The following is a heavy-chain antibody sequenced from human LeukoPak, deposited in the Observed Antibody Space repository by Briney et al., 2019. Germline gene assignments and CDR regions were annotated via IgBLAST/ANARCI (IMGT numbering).Heavy chain of an antibody. CDR3: ARQETSSYNGAFDI. D-gene: IGHD1-26*01. Sequence: QPGGSLRLSCEASGLIFSSYWMSWVRQAPGKGLEWVANIKKDGSEMYYVDSVKGRFTISRDNAKNSLFLQMNSLRADDTAVYHCARQETSSYNGAFDIWGQGTMVTVSS. CDR2: IKKDGSEM. V-gene: IGHV3-7*01. CDR1: GLIFSSYW. J-gene: IGHJ3*02.